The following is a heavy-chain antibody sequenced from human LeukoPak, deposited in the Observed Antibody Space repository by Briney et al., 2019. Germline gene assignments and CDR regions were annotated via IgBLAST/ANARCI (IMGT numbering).Heavy chain of an antibody. V-gene: IGHV3-23*01. J-gene: IGHJ4*02. Sequence: GGSLRLSCAPSGFTFRNYAMTWVRQAPGKGLEGVSGISGSGYSTYYADSVKGRFTISRDTSKNTLYLQMNSLRAEDTALYYCAKDLIDSTTSAQFDCWGQGTLVTVSS. CDR3: AKDLIDSTTSAQFDC. CDR1: GFTFRNYA. D-gene: IGHD2/OR15-2a*01. CDR2: ISGSGYST.